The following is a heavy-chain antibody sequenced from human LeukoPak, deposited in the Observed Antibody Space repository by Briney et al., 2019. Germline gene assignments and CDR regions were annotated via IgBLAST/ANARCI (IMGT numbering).Heavy chain of an antibody. D-gene: IGHD2-2*01. Sequence: GGSLTLSCAASGFTFSTYGMYWVRQAPGKGLEWVATIWSDGSNKYYADSVKGRFTISRDNSKNTLYLQMNRLRAEDTAVYYCASVCSGTSCHFDYWGQGTLVTVSS. CDR1: GFTFSTYG. CDR2: IWSDGSNK. V-gene: IGHV3-33*01. CDR3: ASVCSGTSCHFDY. J-gene: IGHJ4*02.